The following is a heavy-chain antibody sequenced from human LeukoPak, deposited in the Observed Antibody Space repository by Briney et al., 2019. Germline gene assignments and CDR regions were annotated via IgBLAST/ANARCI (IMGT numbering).Heavy chain of an antibody. Sequence: GGSLRLSCAASGFTFSSFAMIWVRQPPGKGLEWVSSIFQGGGEIHYADSVRGRFTISRDNSKSTLFLQMNSLRAEDTAIYYCATYRQVLLPFESWGQGTLVTVSS. V-gene: IGHV3-23*01. CDR1: GFTFSSFA. CDR3: ATYRQVLLPFES. D-gene: IGHD5-18*01. CDR2: IFQGGGEI. J-gene: IGHJ4*02.